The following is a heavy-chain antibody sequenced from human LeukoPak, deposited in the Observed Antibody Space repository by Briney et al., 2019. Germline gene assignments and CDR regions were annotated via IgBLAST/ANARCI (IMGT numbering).Heavy chain of an antibody. Sequence: GGSLRLSCAASGFTFSSYSMNWLRQAPGKGLEWVSSISSSSSYIYYADSVKGRFTISRDNAKNSLYLQMNSLRAEDTAVYYCAREYCSGGSCYGYDYWGQGTLVTVSS. V-gene: IGHV3-21*01. CDR1: GFTFSSYS. CDR3: AREYCSGGSCYGYDY. J-gene: IGHJ4*02. CDR2: ISSSSSYI. D-gene: IGHD2-15*01.